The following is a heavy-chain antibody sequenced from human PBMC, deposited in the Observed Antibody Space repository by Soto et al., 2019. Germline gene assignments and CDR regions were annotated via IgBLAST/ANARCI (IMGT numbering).Heavy chain of an antibody. Sequence: QVHLVQSGAEVKKPGASVKVSCKAPGYTFTSYGITWVRQAPGQGLEWMGWRSAHKGNTDYAQKIPGIVIVTREPSPSTAYMELRSLRSDDTAVYYCARGRYGDYWGQGALVTVSS. J-gene: IGHJ4*02. V-gene: IGHV1-18*01. CDR1: GYTFTSYG. CDR3: ARGRYGDY. CDR2: RSAHKGNT. D-gene: IGHD1-1*01.